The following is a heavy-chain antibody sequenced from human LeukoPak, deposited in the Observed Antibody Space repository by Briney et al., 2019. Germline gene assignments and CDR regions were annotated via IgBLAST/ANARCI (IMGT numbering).Heavy chain of an antibody. D-gene: IGHD5-18*01. V-gene: IGHV4-59*01. CDR1: GCTISSYC. Sequence: WETPSLTRTVSGCTISSYCWNWIRQPPGKGLEWVWYIYYSGSTNYNPAPKSRVTISVDTSNNLFSLKLSSVTAADTVVYYCARGYSYGLAAYFAYWGQGTLVTVSS. CDR2: IYYSGST. J-gene: IGHJ4*02. CDR3: ARGYSYGLAAYFAY.